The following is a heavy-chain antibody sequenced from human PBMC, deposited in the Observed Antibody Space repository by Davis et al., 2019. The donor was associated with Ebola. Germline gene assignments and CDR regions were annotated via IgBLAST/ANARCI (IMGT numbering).Heavy chain of an antibody. CDR1: GFTVSSNY. V-gene: IGHV3-53*01. CDR3: ARGMYYDFWSGYLDY. CDR2: IYSGGST. J-gene: IGHJ4*02. D-gene: IGHD3-3*01. Sequence: GESLKISCAASGFTVSSNYMSWVRQAPGKGLEWVSVIYSGGSTYYADSVKGRFTISRHNSKNTLYLQMNSLRAEDTAVYYCARGMYYDFWSGYLDYWGQGTLVTVSS.